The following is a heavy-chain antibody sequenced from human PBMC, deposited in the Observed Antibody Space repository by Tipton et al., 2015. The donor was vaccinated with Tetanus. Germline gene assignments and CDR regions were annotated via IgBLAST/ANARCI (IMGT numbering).Heavy chain of an antibody. J-gene: IGHJ2*01. CDR3: ARGHQDTLMGNWYFDL. D-gene: IGHD2-15*01. CDR2: MNPNSGNT. V-gene: IGHV1-8*01. CDR1: GYTFTSYD. Sequence: QLVQSGAEVKKPGASVKVSCKASGYTFTSYDINWVRQATGQGLEWMGWMNPNSGNTGYAQKFQGRVTMTRNTSISTAYMELSSLRSDDTAVYYCARGHQDTLMGNWYFDLWGRGTLVTVSS.